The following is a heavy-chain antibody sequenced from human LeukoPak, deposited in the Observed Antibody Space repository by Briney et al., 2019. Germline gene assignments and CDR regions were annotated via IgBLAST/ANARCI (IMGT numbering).Heavy chain of an antibody. CDR2: INHSGSP. Sequence: PSETLSLTCAVYGGSFSGYYWSWIRQPPGKGLEWIGEINHSGSPTYHPSLNSRVTISVDTSKNQFSLKLSSVTAADTAVYYCARRLGIAVAGHPYFDYWGQGTLVTVSS. D-gene: IGHD6-19*01. J-gene: IGHJ4*02. V-gene: IGHV4-34*01. CDR3: ARRLGIAVAGHPYFDY. CDR1: GGSFSGYY.